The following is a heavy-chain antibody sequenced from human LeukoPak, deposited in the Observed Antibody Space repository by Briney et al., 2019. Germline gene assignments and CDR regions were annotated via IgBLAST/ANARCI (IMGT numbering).Heavy chain of an antibody. D-gene: IGHD2-2*01. CDR2: ISYDGSNK. J-gene: IGHJ4*02. CDR3: ATIVVVPAAIGENFDY. CDR1: GFTLSNFW. V-gene: IGHV3-30*01. Sequence: GGSLRLSCATSGFTLSNFWMNWVRQAPGKGLEWVAVISYDGSNKYYADSVKGRFTISRDNSKNTLYLQMNSLRAEDTAVYYCATIVVVPAAIGENFDYWGQGTLVTVSS.